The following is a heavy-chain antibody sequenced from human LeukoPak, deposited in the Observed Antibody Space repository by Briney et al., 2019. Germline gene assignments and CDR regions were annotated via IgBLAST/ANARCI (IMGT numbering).Heavy chain of an antibody. CDR3: ARERDGRFFGY. J-gene: IGHJ4*02. CDR1: GLIFRSYW. V-gene: IGHV3-7*01. Sequence: GGSLRLSCEVSGLIFRSYWMSWVRQAPGKGLEWVANINQDGSEKYFVDSVRGRFTISRDNAKNSLHLQMNTLRAEDTAVYYCARERDGRFFGYWGQGTLVSVSS. D-gene: IGHD5-24*01. CDR2: INQDGSEK.